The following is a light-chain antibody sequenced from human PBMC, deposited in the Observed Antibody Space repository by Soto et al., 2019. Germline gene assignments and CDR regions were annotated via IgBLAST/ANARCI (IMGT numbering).Light chain of an antibody. CDR1: ETISTF. Sequence: DIQLTQSPSSLSASVGDRVTMTCRAGETISTFLNWYQHKPGKAPRLLISAASRLQSGVPPRFSGSGSGTEFTLTINSLRPEDFAVYYCQQCNNWPPMYTFGQGTKVDIK. CDR3: QQCNNWPPMYT. V-gene: IGKV1-39*01. CDR2: AAS. J-gene: IGKJ2*01.